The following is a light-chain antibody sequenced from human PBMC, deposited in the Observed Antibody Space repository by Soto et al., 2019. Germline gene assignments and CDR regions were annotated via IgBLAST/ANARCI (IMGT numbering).Light chain of an antibody. Sequence: DIVLTQSPGTLYLSPGERAILSCRASQSVSSTSLAWYQQRPGQAPRLLIYHVSSRANRIPDRFSGSGSGTDFTLTISTLEPEDFAVYCCQQYGTSSLSSGGGTRVEI. CDR2: HVS. V-gene: IGKV3-20*01. J-gene: IGKJ4*01. CDR1: QSVSSTS. CDR3: QQYGTSSLS.